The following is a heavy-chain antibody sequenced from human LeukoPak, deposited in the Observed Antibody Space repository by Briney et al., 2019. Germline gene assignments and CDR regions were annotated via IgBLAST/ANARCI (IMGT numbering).Heavy chain of an antibody. J-gene: IGHJ4*02. V-gene: IGHV1-69*01. CDR2: IIPIFGTA. CDR1: GGTFSSYA. CDR3: ARFYGGNSLFDY. Sequence: GSSVKVSCKASGGTFSSYAISWVRQAPGQGLEWMGGIIPIFGTANYAQKFQGRVTITANESTSTAYMELSSLRSEDTAVYYCARFYGGNSLFDYWGQGTLVTVSS. D-gene: IGHD4-23*01.